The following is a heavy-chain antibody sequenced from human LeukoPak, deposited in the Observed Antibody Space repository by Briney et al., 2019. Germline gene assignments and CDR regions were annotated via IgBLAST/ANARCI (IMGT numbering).Heavy chain of an antibody. V-gene: IGHV4-34*01. CDR3: ARAFDHYYGSSGYYTDY. CDR1: GGSFSGYY. D-gene: IGHD3-22*01. Sequence: SETLSLTCAVYGGSFSGYYWSWIRQPPGKGLEWIGEINHSGSTNYNPSLKSRVTISVDTSKNQFSLKLSSVTAADTAVYYCARAFDHYYGSSGYYTDYWGQGTLVTVSS. J-gene: IGHJ4*02. CDR2: INHSGST.